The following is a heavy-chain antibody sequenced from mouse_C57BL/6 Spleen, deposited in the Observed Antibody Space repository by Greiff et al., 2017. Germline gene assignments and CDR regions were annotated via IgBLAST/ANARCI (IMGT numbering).Heavy chain of an antibody. Sequence: EVMLVVSGGDLVKPGGSLKLSCAASGFTFSSYGMSWVRQTPDKRLEWVATISSGGSYTYYPDSVKGRFTISRDNAKNTLYLQMSSLKSDDTAIYYCANRSTTVVGGYSFDYWGQGTTLTVSS. CDR1: GFTFSSYG. CDR2: ISSGGSYT. CDR3: ANRSTTVVGGYSFDY. D-gene: IGHD1-1*01. J-gene: IGHJ2*01. V-gene: IGHV5-6*01.